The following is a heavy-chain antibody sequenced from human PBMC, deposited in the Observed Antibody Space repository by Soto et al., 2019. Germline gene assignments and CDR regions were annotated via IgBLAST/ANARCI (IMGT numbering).Heavy chain of an antibody. CDR1: GYTFTSYD. J-gene: IGHJ4*02. CDR2: MNPNSGNT. CDR3: ARGLSIAAAGTSLLYDY. D-gene: IGHD6-13*01. V-gene: IGHV1-8*01. Sequence: QVQLVQSGAEVKKPGASVKVSCKASGYTFTSYDINWVRHATGQGLEWMGWMNPNSGNTGYAQKYQGRVTMTRNTSIRTAYMELSSLRSEDTAVYYCARGLSIAAAGTSLLYDYWGQGTLVIVSS.